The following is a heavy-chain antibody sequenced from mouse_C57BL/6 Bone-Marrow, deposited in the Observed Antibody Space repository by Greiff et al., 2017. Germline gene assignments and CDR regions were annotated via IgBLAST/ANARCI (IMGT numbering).Heavy chain of an antibody. CDR3: TTFITTVVASDY. D-gene: IGHD1-1*01. CDR2: IDPEDGDT. V-gene: IGHV14-1*01. CDR1: GFNIKDYY. Sequence: VQLQQSGAELVRPGASVKLSCTASGFNIKDYYMHWVKQRPEQGLEWIGRIDPEDGDTEYAPKFQGKATMTADTSSNTAYLQLLSLTSEDTAVYYCTTFITTVVASDYWGQGTTLTVSS. J-gene: IGHJ2*01.